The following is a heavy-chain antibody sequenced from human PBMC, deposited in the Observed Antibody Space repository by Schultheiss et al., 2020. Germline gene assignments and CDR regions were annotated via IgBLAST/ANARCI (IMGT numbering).Heavy chain of an antibody. CDR3: AKDLRWYSVAGTPLDY. Sequence: GGSLRLSCAASGFTFSSYGMHWVRQAPGKGLEWVAVISYDGSNKYYADSVKGRFTISRDNSKNTLYLQMNSLRAEDTAVYYCAKDLRWYSVAGTPLDYWGQGTLVTVAS. CDR2: ISYDGSNK. CDR1: GFTFSSYG. V-gene: IGHV3-30*18. J-gene: IGHJ4*02. D-gene: IGHD6-19*01.